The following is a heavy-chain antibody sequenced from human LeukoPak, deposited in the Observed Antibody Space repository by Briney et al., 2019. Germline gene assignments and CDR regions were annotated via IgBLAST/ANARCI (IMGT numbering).Heavy chain of an antibody. Sequence: ASVKVSCKASGYAFIDYYIHWVRQAPGRGLEWMGWVNPNSGGTDYAQRFQGRATMTRDTSISTAYMELSRLRSDDTAVYYCARADSSTLFESWGQGTLVTVSS. J-gene: IGHJ4*02. CDR2: VNPNSGGT. D-gene: IGHD2-2*01. V-gene: IGHV1-2*02. CDR3: ARADSSTLFES. CDR1: GYAFIDYY.